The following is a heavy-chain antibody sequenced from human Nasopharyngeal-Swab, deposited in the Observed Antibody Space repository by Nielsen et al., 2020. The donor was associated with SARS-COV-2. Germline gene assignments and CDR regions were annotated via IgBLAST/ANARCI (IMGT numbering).Heavy chain of an antibody. D-gene: IGHD3-16*01. CDR1: GFTFSSYW. CDR3: AREGGLVRFWDY. V-gene: IGHV3-7*01. CDR2: IKQDGSEK. Sequence: GESLKISCAASGFTFSSYWMSWVRQAPGKELEWVANIKQDGSEKYYVDSVKGRFTISRDNAKNSLYLQMNSLRAEDTAVYYCAREGGLVRFWDYWGQGTLVTVSS. J-gene: IGHJ4*02.